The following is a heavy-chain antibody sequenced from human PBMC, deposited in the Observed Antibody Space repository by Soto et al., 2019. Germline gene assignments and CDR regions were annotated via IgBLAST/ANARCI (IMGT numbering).Heavy chain of an antibody. CDR2: IYYSGST. Sequence: SETLSLTCTVSGGSMSSYYWSWIRQPPGKGLEWIGYIYYSGSTNYNPSLKSRVTISVDTSKNQFSLKLSSVTAADTAVYYCARARSLYGSGSHYNDYYFDYWGQGTLVTVSS. CDR1: GGSMSSYY. J-gene: IGHJ4*02. D-gene: IGHD3-10*01. V-gene: IGHV4-59*01. CDR3: ARARSLYGSGSHYNDYYFDY.